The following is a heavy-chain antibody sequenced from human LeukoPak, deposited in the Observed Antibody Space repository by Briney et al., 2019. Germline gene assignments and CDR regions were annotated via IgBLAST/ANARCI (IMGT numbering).Heavy chain of an antibody. J-gene: IGHJ4*02. Sequence: GSLRLSCATSGFTFSGYGMHWVRQPPGKGLEWIGEISRTGSIDYDPFVRSRATISLDKSKSQFSLRLTSLTSADTAVYYCARGQGAADYWGQGIPVIVSS. V-gene: IGHV4-4*02. CDR1: GFTFSGYG. CDR3: ARGQGAADY. CDR2: ISRTGSI. D-gene: IGHD1-26*01.